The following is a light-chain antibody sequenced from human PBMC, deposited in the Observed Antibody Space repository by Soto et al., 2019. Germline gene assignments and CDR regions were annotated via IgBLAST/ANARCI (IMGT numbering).Light chain of an antibody. Sequence: EIVLTQSPATLSVSPGERATLSCRASQSVSSSYLAWYQQKPGQAPRLLIDGASSRATGIPDRFSGSGSGTDFTLTVSSLEPEDFALYYCQQRSNRITFGQGTRLEIK. CDR1: QSVSSSY. J-gene: IGKJ5*01. V-gene: IGKV3D-20*02. CDR3: QQRSNRIT. CDR2: GAS.